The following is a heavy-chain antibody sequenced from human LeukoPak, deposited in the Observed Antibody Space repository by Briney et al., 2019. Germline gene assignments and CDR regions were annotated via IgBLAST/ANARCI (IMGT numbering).Heavy chain of an antibody. CDR3: ASQIAAAGRDTFQH. D-gene: IGHD6-13*01. CDR2: MSYDGSNK. CDR1: GFTFSSYT. J-gene: IGHJ1*01. Sequence: PGRSLRLSCAASGFTFSSYTMHWVRQAPGKGLEWVAVMSYDGSNKYYADSVKGRFTISRDNSKNTLYLEMNSLRTEDTAVYYCASQIAAAGRDTFQHWGQGTLVTVSS. V-gene: IGHV3-30-3*01.